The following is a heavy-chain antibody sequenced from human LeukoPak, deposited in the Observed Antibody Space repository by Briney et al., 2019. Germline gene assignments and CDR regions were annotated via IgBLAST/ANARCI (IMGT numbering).Heavy chain of an antibody. V-gene: IGHV1-58*02. CDR1: GFIFTSSA. D-gene: IGHD3-3*01. Sequence: TSVKVSCKASGFIFTSSAMQWVRQARGQRLEWIGWIVVGSGNTNYAQKFQERVTITRDMSTSTAYMELSSLISEDTAVYYCASGDRVIWSGYNPLSYDIDVWGKGTTVTVSS. CDR3: ASGDRVIWSGYNPLSYDIDV. CDR2: IVVGSGNT. J-gene: IGHJ6*03.